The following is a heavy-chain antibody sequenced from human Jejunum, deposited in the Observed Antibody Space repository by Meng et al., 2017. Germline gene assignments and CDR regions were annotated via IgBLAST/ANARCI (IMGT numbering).Heavy chain of an antibody. CDR3: AKSGWDYWYFDL. CDR2: LWYDGSKD. J-gene: IGHJ2*01. D-gene: IGHD1-26*01. CDR1: GFTLTTYA. Sequence: QVHRGGSGGGVVQPGGPLTPARAASGFTLTTYAMHWVRQAPGKGLEWVAALWYDGSKDYYTDSVKGRFTISRDTSKNTPYLQMNSLRAEDTAVYYCAKSGWDYWYFDLWGRGALVTVSS. V-gene: IGHV3-33*06.